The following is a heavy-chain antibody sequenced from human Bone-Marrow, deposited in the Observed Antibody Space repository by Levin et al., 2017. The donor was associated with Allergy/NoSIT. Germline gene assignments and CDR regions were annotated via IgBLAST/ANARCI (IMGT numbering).Heavy chain of an antibody. CDR3: ARRNTPRSNDPFDI. Sequence: GGSLRLSCAASGFTFSASPMHWVRQAPGKGLEHVSGTNRDGGTTYYANSVKGRFTISRDNSKNTLYLHMDSLRPEDMAVYYCARRNTPRSNDPFDIWGQGTMVTVSS. CDR2: TNRDGGTT. V-gene: IGHV3-64*01. J-gene: IGHJ3*02. D-gene: IGHD1-14*01. CDR1: GFTFSASP.